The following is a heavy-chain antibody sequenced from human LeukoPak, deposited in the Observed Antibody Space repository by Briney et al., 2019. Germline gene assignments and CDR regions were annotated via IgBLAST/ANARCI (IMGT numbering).Heavy chain of an antibody. CDR3: ARLFLPESEYHNWFDP. V-gene: IGHV4-39*07. CDR1: GASISSSSYY. CDR2: IHYSGTS. J-gene: IGHJ5*02. D-gene: IGHD1-14*01. Sequence: SETLSLTCSVSGASISSSSYYWGWIRQPPGKGLEWIGSIHYSGTSYYNPSLKSRVTISVDTSKNQFSLRLSSVTAADTAVYYCARLFLPESEYHNWFDPWGQGTLVTVSS.